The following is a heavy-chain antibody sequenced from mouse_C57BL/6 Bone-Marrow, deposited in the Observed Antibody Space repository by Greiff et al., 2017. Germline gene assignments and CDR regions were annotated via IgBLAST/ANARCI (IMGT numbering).Heavy chain of an antibody. Sequence: QVQLQQPGAELVMPGASVKLSCKASGYTFTSYWMPWVKQRPGQGLEWIGEIAPSDSYTNYNQKFKGKSTLTVDKSSSTAYMQLSSLTSEDSAVYYCARDYDPAWFAYWGQGTLVTVSA. CDR2: IAPSDSYT. D-gene: IGHD2-4*01. CDR1: GYTFTSYW. V-gene: IGHV1-69*01. J-gene: IGHJ3*01. CDR3: ARDYDPAWFAY.